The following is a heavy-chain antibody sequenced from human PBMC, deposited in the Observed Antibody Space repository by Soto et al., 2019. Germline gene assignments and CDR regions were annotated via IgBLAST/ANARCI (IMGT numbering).Heavy chain of an antibody. D-gene: IGHD2-2*01. CDR2: IYSGGGT. V-gene: IGHV3-53*01. J-gene: IGHJ3*02. CDR1: GFSVTNNY. CDR3: ARDIACSSSSCQGDNFDI. Sequence: QLVASGGGLIQPGESLTLSCEASGFSVTNNYMYWVRQAPGKGLEWVSLIYSGGGTHYADFVNGRFIISRDNSKNTLPLQMDKFRAEDTAIYYCARDIACSSSSCQGDNFDIWGRGTLVTVSP.